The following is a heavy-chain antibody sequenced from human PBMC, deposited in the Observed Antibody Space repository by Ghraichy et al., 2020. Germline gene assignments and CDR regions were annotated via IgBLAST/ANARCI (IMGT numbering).Heavy chain of an antibody. D-gene: IGHD2-15*01. Sequence: ASVKVSCKASGYTFTGYYMHWVRQAPGPGLEWMGRINPNSGGTNYAQKFQGRVTMTRDTSISTAYMELSRLRSDDTAVYYCARGKGLNLYCSGGSCYSHFDYWGQGTLVTVSS. CDR3: ARGKGLNLYCSGGSCYSHFDY. CDR1: GYTFTGYY. J-gene: IGHJ4*02. CDR2: INPNSGGT. V-gene: IGHV1-2*06.